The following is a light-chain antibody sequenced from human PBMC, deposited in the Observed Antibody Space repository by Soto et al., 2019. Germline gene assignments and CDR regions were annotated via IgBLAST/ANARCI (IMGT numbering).Light chain of an antibody. CDR2: DNN. Sequence: QSVLTQPLSVSAAPGQKVTISCSGSNSDIGSHHVSWYQQFPGRAPTLFIYDNNKRPSGISGRFSASKSGTSATLGITGLQTGDEADYYCGAWNSRLNIGVFGGGTKLTVL. CDR3: GAWNSRLNIGV. CDR1: NSDIGSHH. J-gene: IGLJ3*02. V-gene: IGLV1-51*01.